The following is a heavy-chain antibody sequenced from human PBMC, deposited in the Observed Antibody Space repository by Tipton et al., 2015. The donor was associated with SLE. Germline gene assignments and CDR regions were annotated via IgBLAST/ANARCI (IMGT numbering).Heavy chain of an antibody. CDR3: ARGRPSDYIWVYSGWVFDY. Sequence: TLSLTCTVSGGSISSGGYYWSWIRQHPGKGLEWIGYIYYSGSTYYNPSFKSRVTISVDTSKNQFSLKLSSVTAADTALYYCARGRPSDYIWVYSGWVFDYWGQGTLVTVSS. D-gene: IGHD3-16*01. J-gene: IGHJ4*02. V-gene: IGHV4-31*03. CDR1: GGSISSGGYY. CDR2: IYYSGST.